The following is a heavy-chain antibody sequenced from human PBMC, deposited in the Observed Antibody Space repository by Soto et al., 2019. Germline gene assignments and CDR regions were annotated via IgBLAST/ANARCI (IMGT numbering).Heavy chain of an antibody. CDR1: GFTFSTSW. CDR3: TRGGNYYFDY. V-gene: IGHV3-74*01. D-gene: IGHD1-7*01. J-gene: IGHJ4*02. CDR2: INGDGGTI. Sequence: EVQLVEAGGGLVQPGGSLRLSCAASGFTFSTSWIHWVRQAPGKGLVWVSRINGDGGTINYADSVKGRFTISRDNAKNTGYLQMNSLSADDTAVYYCTRGGNYYFDYWGQGTLVTVSS.